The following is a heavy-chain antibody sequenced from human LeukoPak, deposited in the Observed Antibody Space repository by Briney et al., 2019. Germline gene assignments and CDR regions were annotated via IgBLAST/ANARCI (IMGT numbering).Heavy chain of an antibody. V-gene: IGHV3-48*02. Sequence: GRSLRLSCAASGFTFSSYSMNWVRQAPGKGLEWVSYISSSSLTTYYADSVKGRFTISRDNAKNSLYLQMTSLRDEDTAVYYCARDRSSGYYGNSDYWGQGTLVTVSS. D-gene: IGHD3-22*01. CDR3: ARDRSSGYYGNSDY. CDR1: GFTFSSYS. CDR2: ISSSSLTT. J-gene: IGHJ4*02.